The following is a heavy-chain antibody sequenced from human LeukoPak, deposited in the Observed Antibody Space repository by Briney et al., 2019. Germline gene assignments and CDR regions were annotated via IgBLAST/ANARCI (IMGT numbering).Heavy chain of an antibody. CDR3: VKVAPYDFWSGYFDY. CDR1: GCTFDDYA. D-gene: IGHD3-3*01. Sequence: PGGSLRLSCAASGCTFDDYAMHWVRQAPGKGLEWVSGISWNSGSIGYADSVRGRFTISRDNAKNSLYLQMNSLRAEDTALYYCVKVAPYDFWSGYFDYWGQGTLVTVSS. CDR2: ISWNSGSI. J-gene: IGHJ4*02. V-gene: IGHV3-9*01.